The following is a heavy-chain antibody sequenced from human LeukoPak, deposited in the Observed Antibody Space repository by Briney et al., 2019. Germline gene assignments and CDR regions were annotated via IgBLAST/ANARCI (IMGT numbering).Heavy chain of an antibody. CDR1: GFTVSSNY. J-gene: IGHJ4*02. CDR3: ARDQASDYYDTSGYYYGFFDY. Sequence: GGSLRLSCAASGFTVSSNYMSWVRQAPGKGLEWVSVIYSGGSTYYADSVKGRFTISRDSSKNTLSLQMHNLRAEDTAVYYCARDQASDYYDTSGYYYGFFDYWGQGTLVTVSS. CDR2: IYSGGST. V-gene: IGHV3-53*05. D-gene: IGHD3-22*01.